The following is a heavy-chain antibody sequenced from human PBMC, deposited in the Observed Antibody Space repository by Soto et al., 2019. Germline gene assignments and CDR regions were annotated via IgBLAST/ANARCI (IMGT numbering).Heavy chain of an antibody. V-gene: IGHV1-3*01. CDR3: ARTDIVVVPAAISVGYWYFDL. CDR1: GYAFTSYA. CDR2: INAGNGNT. J-gene: IGHJ2*01. Sequence: ASVKVSWKAAGYAFTSYAMHWVRQAPGQRLEWMGWINAGNGNTKYSQKFQGRVTITRDTSASTAYMELSSLRSEDTAVYYCARTDIVVVPAAISVGYWYFDLWGRGTLVTVSS. D-gene: IGHD2-2*01.